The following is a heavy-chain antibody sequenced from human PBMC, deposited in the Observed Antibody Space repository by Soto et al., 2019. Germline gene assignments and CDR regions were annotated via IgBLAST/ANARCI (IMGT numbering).Heavy chain of an antibody. Sequence: SETLSLTCTVSGGSISSYYWSWIRQPPGKGLEWIGYIYYSGSTNYNPSLKSRVTISVDTSKNQFSLKPSSVTAADTAVYYCARRYCSGGSCYSAYFAFDIWGQGTMVTVSS. CDR1: GGSISSYY. J-gene: IGHJ3*02. CDR3: ARRYCSGGSCYSAYFAFDI. CDR2: IYYSGST. D-gene: IGHD2-15*01. V-gene: IGHV4-59*08.